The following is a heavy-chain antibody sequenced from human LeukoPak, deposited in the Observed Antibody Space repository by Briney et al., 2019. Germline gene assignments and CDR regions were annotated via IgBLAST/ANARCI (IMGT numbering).Heavy chain of an antibody. CDR1: GFTFTNFD. Sequence: GGSLRLSCAASGFTFTNFDMVWVRQAPGKGLEWVSGISNGGDRAYYADSVKGRFTISRDNSKSALFLQMKSLRAEDTAVYYCAKDLHSSSWYYFDYWGQGTLVTVSS. D-gene: IGHD6-13*01. V-gene: IGHV3-23*01. CDR2: ISNGGDRA. CDR3: AKDLHSSSWYYFDY. J-gene: IGHJ4*02.